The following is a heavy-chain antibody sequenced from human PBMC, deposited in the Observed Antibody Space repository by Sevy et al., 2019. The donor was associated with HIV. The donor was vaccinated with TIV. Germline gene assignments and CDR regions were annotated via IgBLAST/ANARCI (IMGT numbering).Heavy chain of an antibody. CDR2: ISYDGSNK. Sequence: GGYLRLSCAASGFTFSSYAMHWVRQAPGKGLEWVAVISYDGSNKYYADSVKGRFTISRDNSKNTPYLQMNSLRAEDTAVYYCARDFGSSGYYPIDYWGQGILVTVSS. V-gene: IGHV3-30-3*01. CDR1: GFTFSSYA. CDR3: ARDFGSSGYYPIDY. J-gene: IGHJ4*02. D-gene: IGHD3-22*01.